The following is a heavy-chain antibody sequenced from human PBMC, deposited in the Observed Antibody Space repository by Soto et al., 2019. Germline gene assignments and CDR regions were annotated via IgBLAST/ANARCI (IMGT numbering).Heavy chain of an antibody. V-gene: IGHV1-69*01. CDR3: AGTYYDSLTGYSYYDGMDV. D-gene: IGHD3-9*01. J-gene: IGHJ6*02. CDR2: IIPIFGPA. CDR1: GGTFSSYA. Sequence: QVQLVQSGAEVKKPGSSVNVSCKASGGTFSSYAISWVRQAPGQGLEWMGGIIPIFGPANYAQKFQGRVTITADEYTRTAYMELGSLRSEDTAVYYCAGTYYDSLTGYSYYDGMDVWGQGTTVTVSS.